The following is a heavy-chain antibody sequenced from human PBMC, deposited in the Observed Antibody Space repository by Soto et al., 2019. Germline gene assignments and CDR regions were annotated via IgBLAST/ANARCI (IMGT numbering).Heavy chain of an antibody. J-gene: IGHJ4*02. V-gene: IGHV4-31*03. Sequence: QVQLQESGPGLVKPSQTLSLTCTVSGGSINSGGYCWSWIRQHPGEGLDWIGCISYGGSTSYNPSLKRRVTISVDTSKNQFSLKLTSVTAADTAVYYCSRGILVWGQGALITVSS. CDR1: GGSINSGGYC. CDR3: SRGILV. CDR2: ISYGGST. D-gene: IGHD5-18*01.